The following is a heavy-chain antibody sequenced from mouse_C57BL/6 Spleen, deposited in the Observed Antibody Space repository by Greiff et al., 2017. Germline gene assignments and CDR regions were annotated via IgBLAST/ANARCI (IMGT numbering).Heavy chain of an antibody. D-gene: IGHD2-3*01. Sequence: QVQLQQPGAELVKPGASVKLSCKASGYTFTSYWMHWVKQRPGQGLEWIGMIHPNSGSTNYNEKFKSKATLTVDKSSSTAYMQLSSLTSEDSAVYYCAREGWLLYFDYWGQGTTLTGSS. CDR2: IHPNSGST. J-gene: IGHJ2*01. CDR1: GYTFTSYW. CDR3: AREGWLLYFDY. V-gene: IGHV1-64*01.